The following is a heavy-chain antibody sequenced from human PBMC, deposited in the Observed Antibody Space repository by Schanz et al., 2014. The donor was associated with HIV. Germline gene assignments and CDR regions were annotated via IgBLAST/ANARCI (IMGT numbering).Heavy chain of an antibody. CDR3: AKAYSTSRPYSMDI. D-gene: IGHD6-6*01. CDR2: LWFDGSID. J-gene: IGHJ6*02. V-gene: IGHV3-30*02. Sequence: QVQLVESGGGVVQPGGSLRLSCAASGFTFRNYAMHWVRQVPGKGLEWVAILWFDGSIDYYVDSVRGRFTISRDNAKNSLYMQMNSLRGDDTALYYCAKAYSTSRPYSMDIWGQGTTVTVSS. CDR1: GFTFRNYA.